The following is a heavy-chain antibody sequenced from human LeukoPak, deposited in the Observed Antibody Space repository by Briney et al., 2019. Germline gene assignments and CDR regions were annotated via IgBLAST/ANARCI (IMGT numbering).Heavy chain of an antibody. D-gene: IGHD2-2*01. Sequence: SGGSLRLSCAASGFTFSSYAMSWVRQAPGKGLEWVSAISGSGGSTYYADSVKGRFTIFRDNSKNTLYLQMNSLRAEDTAVYYCAKTDDKYQPFDYWGQGTLVTVSS. CDR3: AKTDDKYQPFDY. V-gene: IGHV3-23*01. CDR2: ISGSGGST. CDR1: GFTFSSYA. J-gene: IGHJ4*02.